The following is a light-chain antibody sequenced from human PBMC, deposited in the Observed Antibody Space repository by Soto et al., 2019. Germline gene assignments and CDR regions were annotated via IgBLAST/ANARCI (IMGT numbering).Light chain of an antibody. Sequence: DIQMTQSPSTLSGSVGDRVTITCRASQTISSWLAWYQQKPGKAPKLLIYKASTLKSGVPSRFSGSGSGTEFTLTISSLHPDDFATYYCQQYRTFGQGTKVDIK. CDR1: QTISSW. CDR3: QQYRT. J-gene: IGKJ1*01. V-gene: IGKV1-5*03. CDR2: KAS.